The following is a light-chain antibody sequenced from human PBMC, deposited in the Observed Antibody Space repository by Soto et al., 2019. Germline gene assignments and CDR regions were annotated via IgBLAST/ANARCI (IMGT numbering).Light chain of an antibody. CDR1: QSLEYSDGNTF. CDR3: MQDTHCPLT. Sequence: DVVLTQSPLSLPVTLGQPASMSCRASQSLEYSDGNTFLNWFHQRPGQSPRRLIYQVSNRDSGVPDRFTGSGSGTDFTLRISRVEAEDVGLYFCMQDTHCPLTFGQGTKVEI. J-gene: IGKJ1*01. CDR2: QVS. V-gene: IGKV2-30*01.